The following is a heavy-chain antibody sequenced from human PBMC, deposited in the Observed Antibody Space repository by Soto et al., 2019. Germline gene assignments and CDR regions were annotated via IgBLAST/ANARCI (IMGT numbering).Heavy chain of an antibody. CDR2: VKSKTDGGTT. Sequence: PGGSRLSCAASGFTFSNAWINWVRQTPGKGLEWVGRVKSKTDGGTTDFAAPVKGRFAISRDDSKNMVYLEMNSLKTEDTAIYYCTTDSYITSIIVRFDYWGHGTLVTVSS. D-gene: IGHD3-22*01. J-gene: IGHJ4*01. CDR1: GFTFSNAW. CDR3: TTDSYITSIIVRFDY. V-gene: IGHV3-15*07.